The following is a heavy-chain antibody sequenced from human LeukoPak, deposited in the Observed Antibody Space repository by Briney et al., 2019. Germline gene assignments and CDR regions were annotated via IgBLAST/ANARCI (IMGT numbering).Heavy chain of an antibody. J-gene: IGHJ4*02. CDR2: ISGSGGNT. V-gene: IGHV3-23*01. CDR1: GFTFSAYG. D-gene: IGHD3-9*01. CDR3: ARGGYYDILTEPDY. Sequence: PGGSLRLSCAASGFTFSAYGMSWVRQSPRKGLEWVSGISGSGGNTYYADSVKDRFTISRDNSKNTLYLQMNSLRAEDTAVYYCARGGYYDILTEPDYWGQGTLVTVSS.